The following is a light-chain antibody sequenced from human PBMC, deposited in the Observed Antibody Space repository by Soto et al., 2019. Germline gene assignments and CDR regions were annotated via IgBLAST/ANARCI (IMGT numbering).Light chain of an antibody. J-gene: IGKJ4*01. CDR2: GAS. CDR1: QSVSSSY. V-gene: IGKV3-20*01. Sequence: EIVLTPSPGTLSLSPGERATLSCMASQSVSSSYLAWYQQKPGQAPRLLIYGASSRATGIPDRFSGSGSGTDFTLTISRLEPEDFAVYYCQQYGSSPLTFGGGTKVDI. CDR3: QQYGSSPLT.